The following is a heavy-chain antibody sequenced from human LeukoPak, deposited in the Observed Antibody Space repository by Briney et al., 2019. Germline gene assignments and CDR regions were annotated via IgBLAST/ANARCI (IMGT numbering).Heavy chain of an antibody. CDR3: ARSSNGSGSLFDY. D-gene: IGHD3-10*01. CDR2: IYHSGNT. CDR1: GYSISTSYY. Sequence: SETLSLTCTVSGYSISTSYYWGWIRQPPGKGLEWIGSIYHSGNTYYNPSLKSRVTISVDTSKNQFSLKLSSVTAADTAVYYCARSSNGSGSLFDYWGQGTLVTVSS. V-gene: IGHV4-38-2*02. J-gene: IGHJ4*02.